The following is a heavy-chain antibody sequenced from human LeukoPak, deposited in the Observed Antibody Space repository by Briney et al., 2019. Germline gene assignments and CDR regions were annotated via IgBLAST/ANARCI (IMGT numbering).Heavy chain of an antibody. D-gene: IGHD1-20*01. CDR1: A. CDR3: ARRRYNWNAIDY. J-gene: IGHJ4*02. V-gene: IGHV3-23*01. Sequence: AMSWVRQVPXXXLECVSVISASGGKTYYADSVKGRFTISRDTSKTTISLQMNSLRVEDSAVYFCARRRYNWNAIDYWGQGTLVTVSS. CDR2: ISASGGKT.